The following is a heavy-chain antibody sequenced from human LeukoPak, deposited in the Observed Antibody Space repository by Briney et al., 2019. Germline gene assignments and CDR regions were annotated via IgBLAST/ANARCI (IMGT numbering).Heavy chain of an antibody. Sequence: PGGSLRLSCAASGFTFSSYAMSWVRQAPGKGLEWVSVIYSGGSTYYADSVKGRFTISRHNSKNTLYLQMNSLRAEDTAVYYCARVEYYYYGMDVWGQGTTVTVSS. CDR3: ARVEYYYYGMDV. CDR2: IYSGGST. V-gene: IGHV3-53*04. J-gene: IGHJ6*02. CDR1: GFTFSSYA.